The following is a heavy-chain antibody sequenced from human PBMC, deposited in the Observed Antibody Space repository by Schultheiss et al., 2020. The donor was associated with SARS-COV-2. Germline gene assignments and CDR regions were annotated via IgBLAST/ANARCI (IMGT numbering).Heavy chain of an antibody. CDR1: GGTFSSYA. Sequence: ASVKVSCKASGGTFSSYAISWVRQAPGQGLEWMGRINPNSGGTNYAQKFQGRVTMTRDTSISTAYMELSRLRSEDTAVYYCARDLYDSSGWGFDYWGQGTLVTVSS. CDR2: INPNSGGT. V-gene: IGHV1-2*06. CDR3: ARDLYDSSGWGFDY. J-gene: IGHJ4*02. D-gene: IGHD3-22*01.